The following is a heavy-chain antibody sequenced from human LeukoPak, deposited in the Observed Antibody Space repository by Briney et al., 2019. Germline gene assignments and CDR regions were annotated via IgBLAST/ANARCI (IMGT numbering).Heavy chain of an antibody. D-gene: IGHD3-3*01. CDR1: GFTFSSYW. Sequence: GGSLRLSCAASGFTFSSYWMSWVRQAPGKGLEWVANIKQDGSEKYYVDSVKSRFTISRDNAKNSLYLQMNSLRAEDTAVYYCAREPTYYDFWSGYDHHGWFDPWGQGTLVTVSS. CDR3: AREPTYYDFWSGYDHHGWFDP. CDR2: IKQDGSEK. J-gene: IGHJ5*02. V-gene: IGHV3-7*01.